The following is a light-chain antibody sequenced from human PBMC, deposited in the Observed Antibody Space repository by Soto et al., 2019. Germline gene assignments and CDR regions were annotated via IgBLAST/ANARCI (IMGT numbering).Light chain of an antibody. V-gene: IGKV2-28*01. CDR2: FGS. CDR3: KQTKQSPPT. CDR1: QSLLQSNGYNY. Sequence: DIVMTQSPLSLPVTPGEPASISCSSSQSLLQSNGYNYLDWYLQKPGQSPQILIYFGSYRASGVPDRCSGSGAGTDITPKRRRVEAEDVGVYYCKQTKQSPPTFGQGTKVEI. J-gene: IGKJ1*01.